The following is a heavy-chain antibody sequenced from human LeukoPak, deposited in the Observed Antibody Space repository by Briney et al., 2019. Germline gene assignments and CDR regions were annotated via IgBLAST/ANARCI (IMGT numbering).Heavy chain of an antibody. Sequence: GGSLRLSCAASGFSFNDAWMSWVRQAPGKGLEWVGRIKRKTDGGTTDYAAPVKGRFSISRDDSKTSLYLQMNNLQTEDTAVYYCTTDTRRVVVPKWGQGTLVTVSS. CDR2: IKRKTDGGTT. D-gene: IGHD2-15*01. J-gene: IGHJ4*02. CDR3: TTDTRRVVVPK. V-gene: IGHV3-15*01. CDR1: GFSFNDAW.